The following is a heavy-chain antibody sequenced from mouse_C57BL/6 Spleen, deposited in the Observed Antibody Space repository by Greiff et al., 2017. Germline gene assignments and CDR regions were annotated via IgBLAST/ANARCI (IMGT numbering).Heavy chain of an antibody. V-gene: IGHV1-80*01. CDR3: ARLVEDYYAMDY. J-gene: IGHJ4*01. D-gene: IGHD1-1*01. Sequence: VQRVESGAELVKPGASVKISCKASGYAFSSYWMNWVKQRPGKGLEWIGQIYPGDGDTNYNGKFKGKATLTADKSSSTAYMQLSSLTSEDSAVYFCARLVEDYYAMDYWGQGTSVTVSS. CDR2: IYPGDGDT. CDR1: GYAFSSYW.